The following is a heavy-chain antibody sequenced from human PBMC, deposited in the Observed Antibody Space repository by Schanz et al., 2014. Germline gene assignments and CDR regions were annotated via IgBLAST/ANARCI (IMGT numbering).Heavy chain of an antibody. V-gene: IGHV3-7*01. CDR2: INQDGSER. CDR1: GFSFSSYC. J-gene: IGHJ4*02. D-gene: IGHD1-1*01. Sequence: EVQLVESGGGLVQPGGSMRLSCAASGFSFSSYCINWVRQAPGKGLEWVANINQDGSERYYVDSVKGRFTISRDNAKNSLYLQMNGLRAEDTAVFYCATDWAELFYFDDRGQGTLVTVSP. CDR3: ATDWAELFYFDD.